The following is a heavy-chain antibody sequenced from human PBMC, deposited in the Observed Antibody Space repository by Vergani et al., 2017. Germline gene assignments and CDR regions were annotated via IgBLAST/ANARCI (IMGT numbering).Heavy chain of an antibody. V-gene: IGHV3-30*02. CDR1: GFTFSRYG. Sequence: QVQLVESGGGVFQPGGSLRLSCAASGFTFSRYGMHWVRQAPGKGLEWVAFIRYDGSNKYYANSVKGRVTISRDNSKNTLYLQMNRLRAEDTAVYYCAKLQGTVTTSVGHWGEGTLVTVSS. J-gene: IGHJ4*02. CDR2: IRYDGSNK. D-gene: IGHD4-17*01. CDR3: AKLQGTVTTSVGH.